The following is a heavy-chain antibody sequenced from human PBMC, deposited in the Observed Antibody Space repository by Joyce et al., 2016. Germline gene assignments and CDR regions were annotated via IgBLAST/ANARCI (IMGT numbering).Heavy chain of an antibody. V-gene: IGHV3-7*05. CDR1: GFTFTNYW. J-gene: IGHJ4*02. D-gene: IGHD2-2*01. CDR2: IRQERSDR. CDR3: VRVRATRNGTPIYYFDY. Sequence: EVQLVESGGGLVQPGGSLRLSCAASGFTFTNYWMSWVRQAPGRGLEWVAKIRQERSDRYYGDSGKCLFTTSRDNAKNSLHLQMDSLGVEDTAVYYCVRVRATRNGTPIYYFDYWGPGTLVTVSS.